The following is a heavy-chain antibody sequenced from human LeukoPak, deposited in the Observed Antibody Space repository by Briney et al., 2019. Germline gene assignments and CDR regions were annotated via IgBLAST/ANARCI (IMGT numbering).Heavy chain of an antibody. CDR3: TRASGQQLVPYYFDY. Sequence: GGSLRLSCTASGFTFGDYAMSWFRQAPGKGLEWVGFIRSKAYGGTTEYAASVKGRFSISRDDSKSIAYLQMNSLKTEDTAVYYCTRASGQQLVPYYFDYWGQGTLVTVSS. V-gene: IGHV3-49*03. CDR1: GFTFGDYA. CDR2: IRSKAYGGTT. J-gene: IGHJ4*02. D-gene: IGHD6-13*01.